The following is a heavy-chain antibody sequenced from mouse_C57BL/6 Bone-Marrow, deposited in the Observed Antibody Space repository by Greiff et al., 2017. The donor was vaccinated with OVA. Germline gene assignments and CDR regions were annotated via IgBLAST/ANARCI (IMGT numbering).Heavy chain of an antibody. Sequence: DVKLVESGPGLVKPSQTVFLTCTVTGISITTGNYRWSWIRQFPGNKLEWIGYIYYSGPFTYNPSLTIRTTFTRDTPKNQFFLEMNSLTAEDTATYDCARDRYDIYAMDYWGQGTSVTVSS. J-gene: IGHJ4*01. CDR1: GISITTGNYR. V-gene: IGHV3-5*01. CDR2: IYYSGPF. D-gene: IGHD1-1*01. CDR3: ARDRYDIYAMDY.